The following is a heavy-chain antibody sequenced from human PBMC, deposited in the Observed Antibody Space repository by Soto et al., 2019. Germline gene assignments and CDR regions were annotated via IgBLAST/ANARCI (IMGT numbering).Heavy chain of an antibody. CDR1: GGSISSYY. J-gene: IGHJ4*02. CDR2: FYASGYT. CDR3: ARGNQVSMSDY. V-gene: IGHV4-4*07. Sequence: SETLSLTCAVSGGSISSYYWSWIRQPDGKGLEWIGRFYASGYTSYNPSLKSRVTMSLDTSKNQFSLRLSSVTAADTAIYYCARGNQVSMSDYWGQGTLVTVSS.